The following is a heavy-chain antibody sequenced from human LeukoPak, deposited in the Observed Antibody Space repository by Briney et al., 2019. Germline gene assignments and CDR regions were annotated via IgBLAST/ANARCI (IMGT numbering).Heavy chain of an antibody. V-gene: IGHV3-23*01. D-gene: IGHD1-14*01. J-gene: IGHJ4*02. CDR3: AKDYSGWKGTMFGVVDY. CDR1: GFTFSSYA. Sequence: GGSLRLSCAASGFTFSSYAMSWVRQAPGKGLEWVSAISGSGGSTYYADSVKGRFTISRDNSKNTLYLQMNSLRAEDTAVYYCAKDYSGWKGTMFGVVDYWGQGTLVTVSS. CDR2: ISGSGGST.